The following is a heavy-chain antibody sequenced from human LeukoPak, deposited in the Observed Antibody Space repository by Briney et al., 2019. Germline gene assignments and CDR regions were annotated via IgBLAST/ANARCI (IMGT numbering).Heavy chain of an antibody. D-gene: IGHD4/OR15-4a*01. V-gene: IGHV4-59*08. J-gene: IGHJ4*02. CDR3: ARQNYGAAPLRY. CDR2: IYYSGST. CDR1: GGSISSYY. Sequence: SETLSLTCTVSGGSISSYYWSWIRQPPGKGLEWIGYIYYSGSTNYNPSLKSRVTISVDTSKNQFSLKLSSVTAADTAVYYCARQNYGAAPLRYWGQGTLVTVSS.